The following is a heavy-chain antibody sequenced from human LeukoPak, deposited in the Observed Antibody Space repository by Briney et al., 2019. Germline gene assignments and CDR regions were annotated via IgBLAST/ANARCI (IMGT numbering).Heavy chain of an antibody. D-gene: IGHD1-26*01. CDR2: FYSSGST. V-gene: IGHV4-39*01. Sequence: SETLSLTCTVSGASVSGSPYYRGWIRQPPGKGLEWIGSFYSSGSTYYNASLQSRVTISIETSKNQISLRLNSVTAADTAIYYCAKSGGYGLIDYWGQGTLVTVSS. CDR1: GASVSGSPYY. CDR3: AKSGGYGLIDY. J-gene: IGHJ4*02.